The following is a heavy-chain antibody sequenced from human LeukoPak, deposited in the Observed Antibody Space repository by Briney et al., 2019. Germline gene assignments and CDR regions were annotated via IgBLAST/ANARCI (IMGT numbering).Heavy chain of an antibody. V-gene: IGHV3-21*01. CDR2: ISSSGSYI. CDR1: GFTFRTYN. CDR3: ARGGTVVTTPYY. J-gene: IGHJ4*02. D-gene: IGHD4-23*01. Sequence: GGSLRLSCAASGFTFRTYNMNWVRQAPGKGLERVSSISSSGSYISYGDSMTGRFTISRDNAKNSLYLQMNSLRAEDTAVYYCARGGTVVTTPYYWGQGTLVTVSS.